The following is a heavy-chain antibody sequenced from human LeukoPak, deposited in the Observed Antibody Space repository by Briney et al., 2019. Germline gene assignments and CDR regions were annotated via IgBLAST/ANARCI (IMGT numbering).Heavy chain of an antibody. V-gene: IGHV4-31*03. J-gene: IGHJ5*02. CDR2: IYYSGST. Sequence: SETLSLTCTVSGGSISSGGYYWSWIRQHPGKGLEWIGYIYYSGSTYYNPSLKSRVTISVDTSKNQFSLKLSSVTAADTAGYYCARDHRDCSGGSCYSSWFDPWGQGTLVTVSS. CDR1: GGSISSGGYY. D-gene: IGHD2-15*01. CDR3: ARDHRDCSGGSCYSSWFDP.